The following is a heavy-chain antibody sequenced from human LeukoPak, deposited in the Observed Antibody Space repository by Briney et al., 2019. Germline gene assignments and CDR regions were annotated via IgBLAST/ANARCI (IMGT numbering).Heavy chain of an antibody. D-gene: IGHD3-9*01. J-gene: IGHJ4*02. CDR2: LYTSGST. CDR1: GVSISSYH. Sequence: SETLSLTCTVSGVSISSYHWSWIGQPAGKGREWIGRLYTSGSTNYNPSLKSRVTMSVDTSKNQLSLNLTSVTAADTAVYYCARGRSGDLVTGFALWGQGALVTVSS. V-gene: IGHV4-4*07. CDR3: ARGRSGDLVTGFAL.